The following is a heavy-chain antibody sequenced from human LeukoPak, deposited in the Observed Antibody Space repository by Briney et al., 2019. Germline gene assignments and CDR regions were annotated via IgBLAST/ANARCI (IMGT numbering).Heavy chain of an antibody. CDR2: INHSGST. J-gene: IGHJ4*02. CDR1: GGSFSGYY. V-gene: IGHV4-34*01. D-gene: IGHD6-6*01. Sequence: SETLSLTGAVYGGSFSGYYWSWIRQPPGKGLEWIGEINHSGSTNYNPSLKSRVTISVDTSKNQFSLKLSSVTAADTAVYYCAVRSIAARPGDYWGQGTLVTVSS. CDR3: AVRSIAARPGDY.